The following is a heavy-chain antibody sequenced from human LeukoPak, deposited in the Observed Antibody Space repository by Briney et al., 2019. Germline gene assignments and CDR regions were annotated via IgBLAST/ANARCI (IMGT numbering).Heavy chain of an antibody. J-gene: IGHJ4*02. CDR1: GFTFSSYW. CDR2: IKQDGSEK. D-gene: IGHD2-15*01. CDR3: ARARTAYCSGGSCYPDRFDY. V-gene: IGHV3-7*01. Sequence: GGSLRLSCAASGFTFSSYWMSWVRQAPGKGLEWVANIKQDGSEKYYVDSVKGRFTISGDNAKNSLYLQMNSLRAEDTAVYYCARARTAYCSGGSCYPDRFDYWGQGTLVTVSS.